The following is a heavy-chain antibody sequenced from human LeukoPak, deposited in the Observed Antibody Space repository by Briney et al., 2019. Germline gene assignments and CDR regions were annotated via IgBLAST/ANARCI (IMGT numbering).Heavy chain of an antibody. J-gene: IGHJ3*02. V-gene: IGHV3-30*02. Sequence: PGGSLRLSCAASGFTFSSYGMHWVRQAPGKGLEWVAVIWYGGSNKYYADSVKGRFTISRDNSKNTLYLQMNSLRAEDTAVYYCAKDGGYCSGGSCLDAFDIWGQGTMVTVSS. CDR1: GFTFSSYG. CDR2: IWYGGSNK. CDR3: AKDGGYCSGGSCLDAFDI. D-gene: IGHD2-15*01.